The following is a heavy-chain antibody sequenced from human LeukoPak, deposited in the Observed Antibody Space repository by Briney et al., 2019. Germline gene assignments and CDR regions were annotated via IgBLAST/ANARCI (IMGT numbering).Heavy chain of an antibody. J-gene: IGHJ4*02. CDR3: ARVIAARRGYYFDY. D-gene: IGHD6-6*01. V-gene: IGHV4-61*02. Sequence: SQTLSLTCTVSGGSISSGSYYWSWIRQPAGKGLEWIGRIYTSGSTNYNPSLKSRVTISVDTSKNQFSLKLSSVTAADTVVYYCARVIAARRGYYFDYWGQGTLVTVSS. CDR1: GGSISSGSYY. CDR2: IYTSGST.